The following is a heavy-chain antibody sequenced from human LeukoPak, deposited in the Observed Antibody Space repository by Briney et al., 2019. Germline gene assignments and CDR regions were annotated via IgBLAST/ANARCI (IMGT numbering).Heavy chain of an antibody. CDR3: ARGSGYDPLFDY. CDR2: IWYDGSKE. CDR1: GFTFSSDG. V-gene: IGHV3-33*01. Sequence: GRSLRLSCVLSGFTFSSDGMHWVRQAPGKGLEWVAVIWYDGSKEYYIDSVKGRFTISRDNSKNTLYLQMNSLRAEDTAVYYCARGSGYDPLFDYWGQGTLVTVSS. J-gene: IGHJ4*02. D-gene: IGHD3-22*01.